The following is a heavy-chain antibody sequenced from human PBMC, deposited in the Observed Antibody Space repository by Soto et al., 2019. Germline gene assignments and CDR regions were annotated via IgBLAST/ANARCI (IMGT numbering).Heavy chain of an antibody. V-gene: IGHV1-69*13. CDR2: IIPIFGTA. Sequence: ASVKVSCKASGGTFSSYAISWVRQAPGQGLEWMGGIIPIFGTANYAQKFQGRVTITADESTSTAYMELSSLRSEDTAVYYCARGQLPTYYYYYGMDVWGQGTTVTVSS. CDR1: GGTFSSYA. J-gene: IGHJ6*02. D-gene: IGHD5-18*01. CDR3: ARGQLPTYYYYYGMDV.